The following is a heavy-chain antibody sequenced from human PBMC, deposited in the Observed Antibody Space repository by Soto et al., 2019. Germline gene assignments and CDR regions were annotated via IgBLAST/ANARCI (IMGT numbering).Heavy chain of an antibody. CDR1: GYSFTNYW. CDR2: IYPGDSDT. CDR3: ARGTTAHYYSYMDV. Sequence: PGESLKISCKGSGYSFTNYWIAWVRQMPGKGLAWMGIIYPGDSDTRYSPSFQGQVNISADKSINTAYLKWRSLKASDTAMYYCARGTTAHYYSYMDVWGKGTTVTVSS. J-gene: IGHJ6*03. V-gene: IGHV5-51*01.